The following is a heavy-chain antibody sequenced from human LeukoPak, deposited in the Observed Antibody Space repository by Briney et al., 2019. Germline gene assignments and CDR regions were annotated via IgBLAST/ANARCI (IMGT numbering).Heavy chain of an antibody. Sequence: PGGSLRLSCAASGFTDSSYAMSWVRQAPGTGLEWVSAISGSGGSTYYADSVKGRFTISRDNSKNTLYLQMNSLRAEDAAVYYCAKDATMGATKQWDYWGQGTLVTVSS. CDR1: GFTDSSYA. CDR2: ISGSGGST. J-gene: IGHJ4*02. V-gene: IGHV3-23*01. D-gene: IGHD1-26*01. CDR3: AKDATMGATKQWDY.